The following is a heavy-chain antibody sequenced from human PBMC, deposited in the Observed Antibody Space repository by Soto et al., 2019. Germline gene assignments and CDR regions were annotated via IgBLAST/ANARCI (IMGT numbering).Heavy chain of an antibody. CDR2: IDPSGSYT. Sequence: PGESLKISCKGSGYSFTSYWISWVRQMPGKGLEWMGRIDPSGSYTNYSPSFQGHVTISADKSISTAYLQWSSLKASDTAMYYCARHVLSRSSSWYVSWFDPWGQGTLVTVSS. CDR1: GYSFTSYW. CDR3: ARHVLSRSSSWYVSWFDP. D-gene: IGHD6-13*01. J-gene: IGHJ5*02. V-gene: IGHV5-10-1*01.